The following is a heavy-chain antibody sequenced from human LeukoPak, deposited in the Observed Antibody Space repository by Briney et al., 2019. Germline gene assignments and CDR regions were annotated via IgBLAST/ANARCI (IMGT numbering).Heavy chain of an antibody. D-gene: IGHD6-6*01. V-gene: IGHV1-8*01. CDR3: ARALSSSPTPDYDY. J-gene: IGHJ4*02. Sequence: ASVKVSCKASGYTFTSYDINWVRQATGQGLEWMGWMNPNSGNTGYAQKFQGRVTMTRNTSISTAYMELSSLRSEDTAVYYCARALSSSPTPDYDYWGQGTLVTVSS. CDR1: GYTFTSYD. CDR2: MNPNSGNT.